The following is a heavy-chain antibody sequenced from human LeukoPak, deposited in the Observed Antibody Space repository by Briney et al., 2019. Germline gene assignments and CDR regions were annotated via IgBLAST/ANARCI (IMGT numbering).Heavy chain of an antibody. Sequence: PSETLSLTCTVSGGSIGSYYWCWIRQPPGKGMEWIGYIYYSGSTNYNPSIKSLVTIAVDTSKNQYDLKLSSVTAADTAVYYCAREGGPIFGVGSDWYFDLWGRGTLVTVSS. J-gene: IGHJ2*01. V-gene: IGHV4-59*01. D-gene: IGHD3-3*01. CDR1: GGSIGSYY. CDR3: AREGGPIFGVGSDWYFDL. CDR2: IYYSGST.